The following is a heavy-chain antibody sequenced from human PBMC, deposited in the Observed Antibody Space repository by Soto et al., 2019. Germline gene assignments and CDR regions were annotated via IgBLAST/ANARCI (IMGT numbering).Heavy chain of an antibody. J-gene: IGHJ6*02. CDR1: GGTFSSYA. V-gene: IGHV1-69*01. Sequence: QVQLVQSGAEVKKPGSSVKVSCKASGGTFSSYAISWVRQAPGQGLEWMGGIIPIFGTANYAQKFQGRVTITADESTSTAYMELSSLRSEDTAVYYCARTQVVVPAAARYYYYGMDVWGQGTTVTVSS. CDR3: ARTQVVVPAAARYYYYGMDV. D-gene: IGHD2-2*01. CDR2: IIPIFGTA.